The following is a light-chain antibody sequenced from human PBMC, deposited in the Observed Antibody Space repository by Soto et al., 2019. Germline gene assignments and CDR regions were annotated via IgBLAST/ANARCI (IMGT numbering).Light chain of an antibody. V-gene: IGKV1-27*01. CDR3: QKYSSVPV. CDR1: QGIRTF. Sequence: DIQMTQSPTSLSASVGDRVTITCRASQGIRTFVAWYQQKPGKAPKLLIYAASTLQSGVPSRFSGRGSGTDVTRTINRLQPEDVATYSCQKYSSVPVFGPGTKVEIK. J-gene: IGKJ3*01. CDR2: AAS.